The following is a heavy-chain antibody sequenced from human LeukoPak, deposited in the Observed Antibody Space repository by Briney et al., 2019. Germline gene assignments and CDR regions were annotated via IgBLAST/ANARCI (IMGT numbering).Heavy chain of an antibody. Sequence: SETLSLTCAVYGGSFSGYYWSWIRQPPGKGLEWIGEINHSGSTNYNPSLKSRVTISVDTSKNQFSLKLSSVTAADTAVYYCARRDEWELLGYWGQGTLVTVSP. CDR1: GGSFSGYY. CDR3: ARRDEWELLGY. J-gene: IGHJ4*02. D-gene: IGHD1-26*01. V-gene: IGHV4-34*01. CDR2: INHSGST.